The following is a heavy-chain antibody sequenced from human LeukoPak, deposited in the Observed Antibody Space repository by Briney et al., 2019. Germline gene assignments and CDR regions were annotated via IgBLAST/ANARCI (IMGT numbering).Heavy chain of an antibody. CDR1: GDSISSYY. J-gene: IGHJ4*02. CDR2: IHTSGST. CDR3: ARAPEFSSGWLLDY. V-gene: IGHV4-4*07. Sequence: SETQSLTCTVSGDSISSYYWSWIRQSAGKGLGWIGRIHTSGSTDYSPSLKSRVTMSIDTSKTQFSLKVNSVTAADTGVYYCARAPEFSSGWLLDYWGQGSLVTVSS. D-gene: IGHD6-19*01.